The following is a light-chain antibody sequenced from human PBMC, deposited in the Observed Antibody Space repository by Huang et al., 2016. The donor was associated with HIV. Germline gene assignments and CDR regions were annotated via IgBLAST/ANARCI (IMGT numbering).Light chain of an antibody. Sequence: EIELTQSPATLSLSPGERATLSCRASQSVSSYLAWYQQKPGQAPRLLIYDASNRATGIPARFSGSGSGTDFTLTISSLEPEDFVVYYCQQRSNWPPTFGQGTKVEIK. V-gene: IGKV3-11*01. CDR2: DAS. J-gene: IGKJ1*01. CDR3: QQRSNWPPT. CDR1: QSVSSY.